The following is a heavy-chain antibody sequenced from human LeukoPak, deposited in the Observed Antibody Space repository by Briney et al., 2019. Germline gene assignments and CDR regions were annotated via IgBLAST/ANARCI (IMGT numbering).Heavy chain of an antibody. CDR2: VSITGGTT. Sequence: GGSLELSCAASGFTFNDYAMSWVRQAPERGLEWVSVVSITGGTTYNADSVKGRFTISRDNSKNTLYLQMRNLRVDDTAVYYCAISPLRGYFDLWGRGTLVTVSS. J-gene: IGHJ2*01. CDR1: GFTFNDYA. CDR3: AISPLRGYFDL. V-gene: IGHV3-23*01. D-gene: IGHD5-12*01.